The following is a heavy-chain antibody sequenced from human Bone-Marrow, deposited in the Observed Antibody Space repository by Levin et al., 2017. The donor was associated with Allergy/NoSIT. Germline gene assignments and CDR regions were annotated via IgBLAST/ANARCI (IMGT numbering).Heavy chain of an antibody. V-gene: IGHV3-21*01. CDR3: ARASSDYGEYDYGLDV. CDR2: ISTRSSYL. J-gene: IGHJ6*02. Sequence: GGSLRLSCAASGFTFRNYRMAWVRQSPGKGLEWVSSISTRSSYLHYADSVRGRFTISRDNAQNSLYLQLNSLRDEDTGVYYCARASSDYGEYDYGLDVWGQGTTVTVSS. D-gene: IGHD4-17*01. CDR1: GFTFRNYR.